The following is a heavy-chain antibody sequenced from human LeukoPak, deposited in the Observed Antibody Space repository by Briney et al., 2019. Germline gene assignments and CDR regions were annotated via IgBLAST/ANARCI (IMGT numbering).Heavy chain of an antibody. CDR3: ARDSKRWEEVDY. CDR1: GFTFSSYW. J-gene: IGHJ4*02. D-gene: IGHD1-26*01. Sequence: GGSLRLSCAASGFTFSSYWMGWARQAPGKGLEWVANIKQDGSEKYYVDSVKGRFTISRDNAKNSLYLQMNSLRAEDTAVYYCARDSKRWEEVDYWGQGTLVTVSS. V-gene: IGHV3-7*01. CDR2: IKQDGSEK.